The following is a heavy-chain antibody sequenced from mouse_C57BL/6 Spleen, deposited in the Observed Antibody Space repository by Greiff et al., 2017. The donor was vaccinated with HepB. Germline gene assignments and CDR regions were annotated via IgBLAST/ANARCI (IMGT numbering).Heavy chain of an antibody. V-gene: IGHV1-55*01. CDR1: GYTFTSYW. J-gene: IGHJ4*01. Sequence: VQLQQPGAELVKPGASVKMSCKASGYTFTSYWITWVKQRPGQGLEWIGDIYPGSGSTNYNEKFKSKATLTVDTSSSTAYMQLSSLTSEDSAVYYCAREIYDGYYYYAMDYWGQGTSVTVSS. CDR2: IYPGSGST. D-gene: IGHD2-3*01. CDR3: AREIYDGYYYYAMDY.